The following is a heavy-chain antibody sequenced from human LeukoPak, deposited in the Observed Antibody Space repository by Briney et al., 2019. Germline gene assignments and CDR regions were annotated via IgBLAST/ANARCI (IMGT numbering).Heavy chain of an antibody. D-gene: IGHD6-13*01. V-gene: IGHV4-59*08. Sequence: PSETLSLTCTVSGGYISTYYWSWIRQPPGKGLEWIGYIYFSRATMYNPSLKSRVTISGDTSKNQFSLKVSSVTAADTAVYYCARHDDIALFRNGMDVWGQGTTVTVSS. CDR1: GGYISTYY. CDR2: IYFSRAT. CDR3: ARHDDIALFRNGMDV. J-gene: IGHJ6*02.